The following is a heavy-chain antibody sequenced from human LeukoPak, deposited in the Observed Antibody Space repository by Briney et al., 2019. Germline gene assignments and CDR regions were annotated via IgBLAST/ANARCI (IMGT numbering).Heavy chain of an antibody. CDR3: ARVQGGGYRTADY. J-gene: IGHJ4*02. CDR1: GFTFSNYI. Sequence: GGSLRLSCAASGFTFSNYIMHWVRQAPGRGLDWVAVIIENGSNQYYADSVKGRFTISRDNSKNTLFLQMNSLRGEDTAMYYCARVQGGGYRTADYWGQGTLVTVSS. D-gene: IGHD6-19*01. CDR2: IIENGSNQ. V-gene: IGHV3-30*04.